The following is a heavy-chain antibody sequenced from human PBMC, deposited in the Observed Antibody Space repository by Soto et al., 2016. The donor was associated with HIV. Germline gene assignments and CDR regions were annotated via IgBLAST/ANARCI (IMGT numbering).Heavy chain of an antibody. D-gene: IGHD6-13*01. CDR2: ISRSSTYI. Sequence: EVQLVESGGGLVQPGGRLRLSCAASGFSVTSHFMSWVRQTPGKGLEWVSSISRSSTYIYYADSVKGRFTISRDNAKNLLYLQMNSLRAEDTAVYYCARAETYSSSYQDWGQGNPGHRLV. V-gene: IGHV3-21*01. J-gene: IGHJ4*01. CDR1: GFSVTSHF. CDR3: ARAETYSSSYQD.